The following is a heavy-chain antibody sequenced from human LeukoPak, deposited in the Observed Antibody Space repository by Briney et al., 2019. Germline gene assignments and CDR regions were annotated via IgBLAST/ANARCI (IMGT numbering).Heavy chain of an antibody. CDR1: GYTFTNYA. CDR2: INAGNGNT. J-gene: IGHJ4*02. CDR3: ARDNGLGSYHEFDY. V-gene: IGHV1-3*03. Sequence: ASVNVSCKASGYTFTNYAMHWVRQAPGQRLEWMGWINAGNGNTKYSQEFQGRVTITRDTSASTVYMELSSLRSEDTAVYYCARDNGLGSYHEFDYWGQGTLVTVSS. D-gene: IGHD5-18*01.